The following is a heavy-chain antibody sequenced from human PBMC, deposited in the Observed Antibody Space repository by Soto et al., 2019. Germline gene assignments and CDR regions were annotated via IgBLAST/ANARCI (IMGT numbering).Heavy chain of an antibody. Sequence: SGPTLVNPTETLTLTCTVSGFSLTTGKMGVSWIRQPPGKALEWLAHIFSDNERSYSTSLQGRLTISKDTSGSQVVLSMTNVDPVDTATYYGARMNVDSYQYYYAMDVWGQGTTVTVSS. CDR2: IFSDNER. CDR1: GFSLTTGKMG. CDR3: ARMNVDSYQYYYAMDV. J-gene: IGHJ6*02. V-gene: IGHV2-26*01. D-gene: IGHD4-17*01.